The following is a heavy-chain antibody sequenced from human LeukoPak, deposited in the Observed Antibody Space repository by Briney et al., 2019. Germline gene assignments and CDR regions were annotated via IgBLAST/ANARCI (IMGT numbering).Heavy chain of an antibody. V-gene: IGHV3-48*01. D-gene: IGHD5-18*01. CDR1: GFTFSSYS. Sequence: PGGSLRLSCAASGFTFSSYSMNWVRQAPGKGLEWLSYISSVSTTYYADSVKGRFTISRDNAKNSLYLQMNSLRAEDTAVYYCAKDLGIQLWSGYWGQGTLVTVSS. CDR2: ISSVSTT. CDR3: AKDLGIQLWSGY. J-gene: IGHJ4*02.